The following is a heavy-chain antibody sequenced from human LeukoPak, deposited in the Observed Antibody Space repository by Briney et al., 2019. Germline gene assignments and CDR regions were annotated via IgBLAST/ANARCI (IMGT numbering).Heavy chain of an antibody. CDR2: INHSGST. D-gene: IGHD6-25*01. CDR3: TRRTRIAAGVYNIDF. Sequence: SETLSLTCAVYGGSFSGYYWSWNRQPPGKGLEWIGEINHSGSTNYNPSLKSRVTISVDTSKNQFSLKLSSVTAADTAVYYSTRRTRIAAGVYNIDFWGQGTLVTVSS. J-gene: IGHJ4*02. CDR1: GGSFSGYY. V-gene: IGHV4-34*01.